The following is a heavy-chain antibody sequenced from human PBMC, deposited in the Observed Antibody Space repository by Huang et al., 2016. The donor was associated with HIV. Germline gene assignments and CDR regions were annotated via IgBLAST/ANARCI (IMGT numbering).Heavy chain of an antibody. CDR3: ARVARGPNWYFDL. Sequence: QVQVQESGPGLAKPSETLSLTCTVSGGSISRHHWSWIRQPPGKGLEWIGTIDYSGSTKYNPSLKSRVTISADTSKNQVSLKLTSVTAADTAVYYCARVARGPNWYFDLWGRGTLATVSS. D-gene: IGHD2-15*01. J-gene: IGHJ2*01. CDR2: IDYSGST. V-gene: IGHV4-59*11. CDR1: GGSISRHH.